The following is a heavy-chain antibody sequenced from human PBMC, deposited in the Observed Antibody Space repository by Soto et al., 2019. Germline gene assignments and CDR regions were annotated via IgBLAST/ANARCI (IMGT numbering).Heavy chain of an antibody. D-gene: IGHD4-17*01. V-gene: IGHV3-30-3*01. CDR2: ISYDGSNK. CDR3: ARVHDYGLLGAFDI. J-gene: IGHJ3*02. Sequence: PGGSLRLSCAASGFTFSSYAMHWVRQDPGKGLEWVAVISYDGSNKYYADSVKGRFNISRDNSKNTLYLQMNSLRAEDTAVYYCARVHDYGLLGAFDIWGQGTMVTVSS. CDR1: GFTFSSYA.